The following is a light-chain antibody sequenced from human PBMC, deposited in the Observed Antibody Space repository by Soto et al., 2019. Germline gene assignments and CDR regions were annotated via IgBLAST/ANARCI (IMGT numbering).Light chain of an antibody. V-gene: IGKV3-20*01. CDR2: GAS. J-gene: IGKJ4*01. CDR3: QHYVTSRLT. Sequence: EIVLTQSPGILSLSPGERATLSCRASQSITNNYLAWYQQKPGQAPRLLISGASNRATGIPDRFSGSGSGTDFTLNINSLEPEDFAVYYCQHYVTSRLTFGGGTKVEIK. CDR1: QSITNNY.